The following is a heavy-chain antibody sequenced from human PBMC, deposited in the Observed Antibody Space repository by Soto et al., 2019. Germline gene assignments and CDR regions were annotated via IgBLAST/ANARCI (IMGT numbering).Heavy chain of an antibody. Sequence: SETLSLTCTVSGGSISSYYWSWIRQPPGKGLEWIGYIYYSGSTNYNPSLKSRVTISVDTSKNQFSLKLSSVTAADTAVYYCARYMYSSSWYYYYYGMDVWGQGTTVTVSS. D-gene: IGHD6-13*01. CDR1: GGSISSYY. V-gene: IGHV4-59*08. J-gene: IGHJ6*02. CDR3: ARYMYSSSWYYYYYGMDV. CDR2: IYYSGST.